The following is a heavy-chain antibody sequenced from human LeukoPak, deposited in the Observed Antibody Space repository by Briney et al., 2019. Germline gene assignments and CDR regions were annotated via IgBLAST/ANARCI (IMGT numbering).Heavy chain of an antibody. D-gene: IGHD5-12*01. Sequence: SETLSLTCTVSGGSINSYYWSWIRQPPGKGLEWIGYIYYSGSTNYNPSLKSRVTISVDTSKNQFSLKLSSVTAADTAVYYCARDAGGIYSGYDPLSIWGQGTLVTASS. CDR1: GGSINSYY. V-gene: IGHV4-59*01. J-gene: IGHJ4*02. CDR3: ARDAGGIYSGYDPLSI. CDR2: IYYSGST.